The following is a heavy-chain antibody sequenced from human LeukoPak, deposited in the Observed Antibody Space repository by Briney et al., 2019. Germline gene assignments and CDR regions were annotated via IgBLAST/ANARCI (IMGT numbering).Heavy chain of an antibody. CDR2: ISSSGSTI. CDR1: GFTFSDYY. V-gene: IGHV3-11*04. CDR3: AKRQQLVFDY. D-gene: IGHD6-6*01. Sequence: GGSLRLSCAASGFTFSDYYMSWIRQAPGKGLEWVSYISSSGSTIYYADSVKGRFTISRDNSKNTLYLQMNSLRAEDTAVYYCAKRQQLVFDYWGQGTLVTVSS. J-gene: IGHJ4*02.